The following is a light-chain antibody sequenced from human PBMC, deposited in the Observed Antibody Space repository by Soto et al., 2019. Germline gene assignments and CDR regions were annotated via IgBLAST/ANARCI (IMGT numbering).Light chain of an antibody. Sequence: DIQMTQSPSTLSASVGDRVTITCRASESIRSWLAWYQQKPGKAPKLLIYKASSSESGVPSRFSGSGSGTEFTLTISSLQPDDFATYYCQQYNTYSFTFGPGTKVDIK. CDR3: QQYNTYSFT. J-gene: IGKJ3*01. V-gene: IGKV1-5*03. CDR1: ESIRSW. CDR2: KAS.